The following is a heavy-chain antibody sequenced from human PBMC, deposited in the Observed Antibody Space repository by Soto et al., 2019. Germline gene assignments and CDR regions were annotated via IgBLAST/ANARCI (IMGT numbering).Heavy chain of an antibody. J-gene: IGHJ4*02. CDR1: ADTFSSYA. CDR2: IIPIFGTA. CDR3: ARSGWANGGVIN. Sequence: QVQLVQSRAEVKKPGSSVKVSSKASADTFSSYAISWVRQAPGQGLEWMGGIIPIFGTANYAQKFQGRVTITADESTSTAYVELSSLRSEDTAVYYCARSGWANGGVINWGQGTLVTVSS. V-gene: IGHV1-69*01. D-gene: IGHD3-16*01.